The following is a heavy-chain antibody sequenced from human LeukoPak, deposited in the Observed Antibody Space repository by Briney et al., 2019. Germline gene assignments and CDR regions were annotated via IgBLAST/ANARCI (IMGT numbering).Heavy chain of an antibody. V-gene: IGHV3-23*01. D-gene: IGHD1-26*01. CDR3: ARDGGLIEWELTHDY. CDR2: ISGSGGST. CDR1: GFTFSSYA. Sequence: PGGSLRLSCAASGFTFSSYAMSWVRQAPGKGLEWVSAISGSGGSTYYADSVKGRFTISRDNSKNTLYLQMNSLRAEDTAVYYCARDGGLIEWELTHDYWGQGTLVTVSS. J-gene: IGHJ4*02.